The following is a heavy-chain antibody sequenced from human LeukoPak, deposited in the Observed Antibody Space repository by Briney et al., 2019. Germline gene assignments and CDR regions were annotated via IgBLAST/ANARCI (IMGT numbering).Heavy chain of an antibody. D-gene: IGHD3-3*01. V-gene: IGHV4-61*02. Sequence: SGTLSLTCTVSGGSISSGSYYWSWIRQPAGKGLEWIGRIYTSGSTNYNPSLKSRVTISVDTSKNQFSLKLSSVTAADTAVYYCARAYYDFWSGHDAFDIWGQGTMVTVSS. J-gene: IGHJ3*02. CDR1: GGSISSGSYY. CDR3: ARAYYDFWSGHDAFDI. CDR2: IYTSGST.